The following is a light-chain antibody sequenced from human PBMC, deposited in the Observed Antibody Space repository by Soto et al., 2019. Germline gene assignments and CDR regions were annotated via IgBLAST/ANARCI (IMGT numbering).Light chain of an antibody. Sequence: DIQMTQSPSSLSASAGNRVTSTCHASQDIATYLSWYQQKPGKAPNLLIYDASNLETGVPSRFSGGGSGTHFTFTISNLQPEDIATYYCQQYDNLPPTWTFGQGTKVEIE. CDR1: QDIATY. J-gene: IGKJ1*01. V-gene: IGKV1-33*01. CDR3: QQYDNLPPTWT. CDR2: DAS.